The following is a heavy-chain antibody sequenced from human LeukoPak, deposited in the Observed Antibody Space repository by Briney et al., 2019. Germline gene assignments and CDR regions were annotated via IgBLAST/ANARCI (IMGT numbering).Heavy chain of an antibody. CDR2: IYPGDSDT. D-gene: IGHD3-10*01. V-gene: IGHV5-51*01. CDR3: ARAIMVRGVITFDY. Sequence: GESLKISCKGSGYSFTTYWIGWVRQMPGKGLGWMGIIYPGDSDTRYSPSLQGQVTISADKSISTAYLQWSSLKAPDTAMYYCARAIMVRGVITFDYWGQGTLVTVSS. CDR1: GYSFTTYW. J-gene: IGHJ4*02.